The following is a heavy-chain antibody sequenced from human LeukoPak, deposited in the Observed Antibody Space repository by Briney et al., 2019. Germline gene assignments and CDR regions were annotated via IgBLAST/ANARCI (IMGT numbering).Heavy chain of an antibody. CDR2: ISSSSDYI. CDR1: GFPYSCYT. D-gene: IGHD3-9*01. V-gene: IGHV3-21*01. Sequence: KPGGSLRLSCAHSGFPYSCYTIHWVRQAPGKGLEWVSSISSSSDYINYADSVKGRFTISRDNAKNTLSLQMNSLRAEDTAVYYCPRGRLSAGDILTGSADYWGQGTLVTVSS. J-gene: IGHJ4*02. CDR3: PRGRLSAGDILTGSADY.